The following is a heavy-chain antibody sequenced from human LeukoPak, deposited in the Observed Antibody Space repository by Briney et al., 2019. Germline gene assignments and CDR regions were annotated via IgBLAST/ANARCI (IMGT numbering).Heavy chain of an antibody. CDR3: ARDSGLSGSYPLDY. J-gene: IGHJ4*02. D-gene: IGHD3-10*01. CDR1: GLTFRTLL. Sequence: PRRSPRLSCAASGLTFRTLLRGWVRHAPGQGLGSVSVIYSGGSIYSPDSVKGRSTISRDNSKSTLYLQMNSLRAEDTAVYYCARDSGLSGSYPLDYWGQGTLVTVSS. V-gene: IGHV3-66*01. CDR2: IYSGGSI.